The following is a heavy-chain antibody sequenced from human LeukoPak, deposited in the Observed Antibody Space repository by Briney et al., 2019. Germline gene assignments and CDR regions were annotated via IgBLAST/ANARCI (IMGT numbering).Heavy chain of an antibody. Sequence: PGGSLRLSCKPSGVTFVDFYMSWVRQAPGKGLEWVANIDAAVKHKYYAHSVRGRFTISRDNTANSLYMDMSSLRAQNTATYFFARARPGVVFNYFDYWGQGVLVPVS. CDR3: ARARPGVVFNYFDY. J-gene: IGHJ4*03. CDR1: GVTFVDFY. CDR2: IDAAVKHK. V-gene: IGHV3-7*01. D-gene: IGHD3-16*01.